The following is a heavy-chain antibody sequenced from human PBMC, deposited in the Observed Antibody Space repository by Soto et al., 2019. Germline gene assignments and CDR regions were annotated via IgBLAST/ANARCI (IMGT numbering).Heavy chain of an antibody. CDR2: INHSGST. CDR3: ARAGGYSYGLNGFDY. D-gene: IGHD5-18*01. J-gene: IGHJ4*02. CDR1: GGSFSGYY. V-gene: IGHV4-34*01. Sequence: QVQLQQWGAGLLKPSETLSLTCAVYGGSFSGYYWSWIRQPPGKGLEWIGEINHSGSTNYNPSLKSRVTISVDTSKNQFSLKLSSVTAADTAVYYCARAGGYSYGLNGFDYWGQGTLVTVSS.